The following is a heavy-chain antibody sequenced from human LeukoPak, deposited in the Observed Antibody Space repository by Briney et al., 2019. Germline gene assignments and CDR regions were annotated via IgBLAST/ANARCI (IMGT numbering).Heavy chain of an antibody. CDR2: IDPESRNI. CDR1: GFAFNTEH. J-gene: IGHJ4*02. Sequence: GGSLRLSCEGSGFAFNTEHMNWVRQTPGKGLEWVSYIDPESRNIFYADSVKGRFTLSRDNAKSSMYLQMNSLRVEDTAVYYCLKSVDFWGQGILVTVSA. CDR3: LKSVDF. V-gene: IGHV3-48*01.